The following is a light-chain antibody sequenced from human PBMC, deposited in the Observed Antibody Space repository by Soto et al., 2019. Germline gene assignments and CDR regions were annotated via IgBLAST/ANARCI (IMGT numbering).Light chain of an antibody. CDR2: AAS. CDR1: QTVRGNY. Sequence: EIVLTQSVGTLSLSPGERATLSCRASQTVRGNYLAWFQQKPGQSPRLLIYAASTRAAGVPDRFSGSGSGTDFFLTINRLEPEDFAVYYCHHYVPAPWTVGQGTKVEMK. V-gene: IGKV3-20*01. J-gene: IGKJ1*01. CDR3: HHYVPAPWT.